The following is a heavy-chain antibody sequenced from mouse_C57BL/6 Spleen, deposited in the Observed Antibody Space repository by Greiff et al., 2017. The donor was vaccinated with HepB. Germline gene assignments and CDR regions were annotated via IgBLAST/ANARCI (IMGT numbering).Heavy chain of an antibody. CDR1: GYTFTDYY. Sequence: EVQLQQSGPELVKPGASVKISCKASGYTFTDYYMNWVKQSHGKSLEWIGDINPNNGGTSYKQKFKGKATLTVDKSSSTAYMELRSLTSEDSAVYYCARSIYDGYPYYFDYWGQGTTLTVSS. V-gene: IGHV1-26*01. J-gene: IGHJ2*01. CDR2: INPNNGGT. D-gene: IGHD2-3*01. CDR3: ARSIYDGYPYYFDY.